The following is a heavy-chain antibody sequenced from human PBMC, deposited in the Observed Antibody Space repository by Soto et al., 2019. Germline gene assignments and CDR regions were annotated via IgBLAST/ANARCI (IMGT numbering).Heavy chain of an antibody. J-gene: IGHJ4*02. CDR1: GDSISSYY. CDR3: ARDTSTVVTDGFGY. D-gene: IGHD4-17*01. Sequence: PSETLSLTCTVSGDSISSYYWTWIRQPPGKGLEWIAFIYYGGSTNYNPSLKSRVTISVDTSKNQFSLNLNSVTAADTAVYYCARDTSTVVTDGFGYWGQGTLVTVSS. V-gene: IGHV4-59*12. CDR2: IYYGGST.